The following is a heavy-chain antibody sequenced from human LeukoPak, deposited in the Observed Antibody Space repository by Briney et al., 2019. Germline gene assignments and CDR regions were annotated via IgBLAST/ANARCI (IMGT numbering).Heavy chain of an antibody. J-gene: IGHJ4*02. CDR1: GFTFSSYG. CDR3: ARDYYGSGSSDY. V-gene: IGHV3-33*08. D-gene: IGHD3-10*01. Sequence: PGGSLRLSCAASGFTFSSYGMHWVRQAPGKGLEWVAVIWYDGSNKYYADSVKGRFTISRDNSRNTLYLQMNSLRAEDTAVYYCARDYYGSGSSDYWGQGTLVTVSS. CDR2: IWYDGSNK.